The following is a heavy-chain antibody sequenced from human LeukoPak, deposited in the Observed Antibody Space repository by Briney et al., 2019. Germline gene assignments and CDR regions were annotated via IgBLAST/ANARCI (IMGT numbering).Heavy chain of an antibody. D-gene: IGHD4-17*01. CDR1: GFNLDDYA. V-gene: IGHV3-9*01. Sequence: PGRSLRLSCVVSGFNLDDYAMHWVRQAPGKGLEGVAVIDWNSCSNAYADSVKGRFTSSRDNGQTSLYLEMNSLRAEDPALYYCAKDNSATTVTTRVILDIWGQGTMVTVSS. CDR3: AKDNSATTVTTRVILDI. CDR2: IDWNSCSN. J-gene: IGHJ3*02.